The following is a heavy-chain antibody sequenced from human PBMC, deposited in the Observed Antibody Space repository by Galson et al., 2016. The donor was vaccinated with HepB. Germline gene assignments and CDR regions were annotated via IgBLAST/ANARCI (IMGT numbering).Heavy chain of an antibody. Sequence: SLRLSCAASGLTFSDYAMNWVRQAPGKGLEWIAYIRSRSNDRAIFYTGSVKGRFTISGDNADSMYLQMNSLRDEDTAVYYCVRDHDWGFDYWGQGALVTVSS. J-gene: IGHJ4*02. CDR1: GLTFSDYA. D-gene: IGHD7-27*01. CDR2: IRSRSNDRAI. V-gene: IGHV3-48*02. CDR3: VRDHDWGFDY.